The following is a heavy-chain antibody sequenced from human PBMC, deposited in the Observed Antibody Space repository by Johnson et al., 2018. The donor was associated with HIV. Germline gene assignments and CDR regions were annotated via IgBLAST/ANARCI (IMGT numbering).Heavy chain of an antibody. J-gene: IGHJ3*02. CDR3: ARVYSNYEGAAASYPFDI. CDR2: INWNGGST. D-gene: IGHD4-11*01. CDR1: GFTFSDHY. Sequence: MLLVESGGGLVQPGGSLRLSCAASGFTFSDHYMDWVRQAPGKGLEWVSGINWNGGSTGYADSVKGRFTISRDNAKNSLYLQMNSLRAEDTALYYGARVYSNYEGAAASYPFDIWGQGTMVTVSS. V-gene: IGHV3-20*04.